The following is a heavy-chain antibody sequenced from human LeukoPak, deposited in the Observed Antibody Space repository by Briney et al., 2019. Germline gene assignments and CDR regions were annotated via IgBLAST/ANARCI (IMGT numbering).Heavy chain of an antibody. J-gene: IGHJ4*02. Sequence: SETLSLTCTVSGGFVTSGAYYWSWIRQYPGTGLEWIGYIYYTGSTYYNPSLKSRVTISVHTSKNQFSLRLRSVTAADTAVYYCATAGYSGFDFNFDYWGQGTLVTVSS. CDR3: ATAGYSGFDFNFDY. CDR2: IYYTGST. CDR1: GGFVTSGAYY. V-gene: IGHV4-31*03. D-gene: IGHD5-12*01.